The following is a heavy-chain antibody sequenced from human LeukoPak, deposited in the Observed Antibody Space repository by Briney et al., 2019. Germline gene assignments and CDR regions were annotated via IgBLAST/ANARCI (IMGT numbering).Heavy chain of an antibody. CDR3: AREDCSGGSCYVDY. V-gene: IGHV1-2*02. J-gene: IGHJ4*02. CDR2: INPNSGGT. Sequence: ASAKVSCKASGYTFTGYYMHWVRQAPGQGLEWMGWINPNSGGTNYAQKFQGRVTMTRDTSISTAYMELSRLRSDDTAVYYCAREDCSGGSCYVDYWGQGTLVTVSS. CDR1: GYTFTGYY. D-gene: IGHD2-15*01.